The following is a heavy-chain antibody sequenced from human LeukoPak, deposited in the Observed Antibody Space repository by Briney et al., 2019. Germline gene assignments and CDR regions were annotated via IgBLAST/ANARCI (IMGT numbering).Heavy chain of an antibody. CDR1: GYTFTSYY. CDR3: ARGGRYCSSSFCYMDV. V-gene: IGHV1-2*02. Sequence: ASVKVSCKASGYTFTSYYMHWVRQAPGQGLEWMGWINPNSGGTNYAQKFQGRVTMTRDTSISTAYMELSRLRSDDTAVYYCARGGRYCSSSFCYMDVWGKGTTVTISS. J-gene: IGHJ6*03. CDR2: INPNSGGT. D-gene: IGHD2-2*01.